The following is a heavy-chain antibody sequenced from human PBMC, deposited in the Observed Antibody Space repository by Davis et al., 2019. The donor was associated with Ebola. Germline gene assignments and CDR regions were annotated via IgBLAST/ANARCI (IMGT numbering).Heavy chain of an antibody. V-gene: IGHV3-15*01. Sequence: PGGSLRLSCVGSGFSFGNAWMTWVRQAPGKGLEWVGRIKSKMDGGTTDYAAPVKGRFTISRDDSKNTLYLEMNSLKTEDTAVYYCNNMRLAGSLSDYWGQGTLVTVSS. CDR3: NNMRLAGSLSDY. CDR1: GFSFGNAW. CDR2: IKSKMDGGTT. J-gene: IGHJ4*02. D-gene: IGHD6-19*01.